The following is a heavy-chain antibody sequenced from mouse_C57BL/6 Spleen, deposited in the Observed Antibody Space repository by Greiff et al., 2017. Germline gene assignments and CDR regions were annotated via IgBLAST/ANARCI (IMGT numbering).Heavy chain of an antibody. CDR3: GRNPCYGSSWVYFDY. V-gene: IGHV1-69*01. J-gene: IGHJ2*01. CDR1: GSTFTSYW. D-gene: IGHD1-1*01. Sequence: QVQLQQPGAELVMPGASVKLSCKASGSTFTSYWMHWVKQRPGQGLEWIGEIDPSDSYTNYNLKFKGKATLTVDKSSSPAYMQLSSLKSEDSAVYDCGRNPCYGSSWVYFDYGGQGTTLTVAS. CDR2: IDPSDSYT.